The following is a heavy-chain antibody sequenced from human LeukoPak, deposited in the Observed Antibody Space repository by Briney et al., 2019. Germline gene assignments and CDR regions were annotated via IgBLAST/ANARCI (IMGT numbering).Heavy chain of an antibody. CDR3: ARDLSSGGWTLEFDY. Sequence: ASVKVSCKTSGYTFTTYGITWVRQAPGRGFQWMGWISAHSGNTKYAESFQGRISLTTDTSATTAYMELRSLTSDDTAVYYCARDLSSGGWTLEFDYWGQGSLVTVAS. CDR1: GYTFTTYG. CDR2: ISAHSGNT. J-gene: IGHJ4*02. V-gene: IGHV1-18*01. D-gene: IGHD2-15*01.